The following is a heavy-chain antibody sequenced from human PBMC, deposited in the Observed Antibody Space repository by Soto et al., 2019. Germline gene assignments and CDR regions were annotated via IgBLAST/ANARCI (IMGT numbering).Heavy chain of an antibody. CDR2: SRDRTHSYTT. Sequence: EVQLVESGGGLVQPGGSLRLSCAASGFTFRDHYMDWVRQAPGKGLEWVGRSRDRTHSYTTEYAASVKGRFTISRDDSKNSVFRQMNSLKTEDTGVYDCVRVLGLSGTASFAYWGQGTLVTVSS. J-gene: IGHJ4*02. CDR1: GFTFRDHY. D-gene: IGHD1-20*01. V-gene: IGHV3-72*01. CDR3: VRVLGLSGTASFAY.